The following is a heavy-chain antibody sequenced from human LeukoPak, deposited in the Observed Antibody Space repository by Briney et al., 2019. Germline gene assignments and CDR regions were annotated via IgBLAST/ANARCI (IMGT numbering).Heavy chain of an antibody. CDR3: ARGSVYGYSGYDYFDY. CDR1: GLTFSNAW. Sequence: GGSLRLSCAASGLTFSNAWMSWVRQAPGKGLEWVAVISYGGNKKYYADSVRGRFTISSDTSKNTLYLQMNSLRTEDTAVYYCARGSVYGYSGYDYFDYWGQGTLVTVSS. D-gene: IGHD5-12*01. V-gene: IGHV3-30*03. CDR2: ISYGGNKK. J-gene: IGHJ4*02.